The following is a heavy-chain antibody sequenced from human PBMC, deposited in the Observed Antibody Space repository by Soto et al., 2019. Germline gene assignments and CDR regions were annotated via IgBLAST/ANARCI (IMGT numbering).Heavy chain of an antibody. Sequence: SETLSLTCTVSGGSISSGGYYWSWIRQHPGKGLEWIGYIYYSGSTYYNPSLKSRVTISVDTSKNQFSLKLSSVTAADTAVYYCARGPSDFWSGYYPILTPSNYYYMDVWGKGTTVTVSS. CDR3: ARGPSDFWSGYYPILTPSNYYYMDV. CDR2: IYYSGST. CDR1: GGSISSGGYY. V-gene: IGHV4-31*03. D-gene: IGHD3-3*01. J-gene: IGHJ6*03.